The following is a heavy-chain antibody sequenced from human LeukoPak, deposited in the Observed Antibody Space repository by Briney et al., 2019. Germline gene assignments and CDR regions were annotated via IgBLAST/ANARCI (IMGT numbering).Heavy chain of an antibody. CDR1: GFTFSSYA. CDR2: ISYDGSNK. D-gene: IGHD5-12*01. Sequence: GGSLRLSCAASGFTFSSYAMHWVRQAPGKGLEWVAVISYDGSNKYYADSVKGRFTISRDNSKNTLYLQMNSLRAEDTAVYYCASPRGYSGYDLGSDYWGQGTLVTVSS. CDR3: ASPRGYSGYDLGSDY. J-gene: IGHJ4*02. V-gene: IGHV3-30*04.